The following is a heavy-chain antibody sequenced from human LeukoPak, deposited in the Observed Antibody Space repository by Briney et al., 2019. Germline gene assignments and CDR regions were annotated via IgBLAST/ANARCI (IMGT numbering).Heavy chain of an antibody. J-gene: IGHJ5*02. D-gene: IGHD6-19*01. V-gene: IGHV3-30*18. CDR3: AKDTPILVAVPESTWFDP. CDR2: ISYDGRNK. CDR1: GFTFSSYG. Sequence: GRSLRLSCAASGFTFSSYGMHWVRQAPGKGLEWVAVISYDGRNKYYADSVKGRFTVSRDNSKNTLYLQMNSLRAEDTAVYYCAKDTPILVAVPESTWFDPWGQGTLVTVSS.